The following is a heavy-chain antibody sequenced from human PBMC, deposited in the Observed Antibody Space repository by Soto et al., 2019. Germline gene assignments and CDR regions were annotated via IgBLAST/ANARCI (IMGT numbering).Heavy chain of an antibody. Sequence: PSETLSLTCSVSGGSMNTFYWSWVRQSPGKGLEWIGYIYFRGTTYYHPSLQSRVSISIGTSQNQFSLKLNSMTTADTAVYYCARSSGYATPLDQWGQGTLVTVSS. CDR1: GGSMNTFY. D-gene: IGHD3-22*01. J-gene: IGHJ4*02. CDR2: IYFRGTT. V-gene: IGHV4-59*01. CDR3: ARSSGYATPLDQ.